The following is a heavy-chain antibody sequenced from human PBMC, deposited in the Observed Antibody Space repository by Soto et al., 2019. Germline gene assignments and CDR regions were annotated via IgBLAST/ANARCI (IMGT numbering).Heavy chain of an antibody. CDR2: IYHSGST. V-gene: IGHV4-4*02. CDR1: GGSISSSNW. CDR3: ARVVGGYYYGMDV. J-gene: IGHJ6*02. Sequence: QVQLQESGPGLVKPSGTLSLTCAVSGGSISSSNWWSWVRQPPGKGLEWIGEIYHSGSTNYNPSLKCRVTISVDKSKTQFSLQLSSVTAADTAVYYLARVVGGYYYGMDVWGQGTTVTVSS. D-gene: IGHD2-2*01.